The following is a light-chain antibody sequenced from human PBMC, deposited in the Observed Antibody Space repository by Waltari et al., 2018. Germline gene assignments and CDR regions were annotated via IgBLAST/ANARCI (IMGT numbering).Light chain of an antibody. CDR1: QDISTY. V-gene: IGKV1-17*01. Sequence: DIQMTQSPSSLSASVGDTVTITCRASQDISTYLNWFQQKPGKAPKLLIYAATTLQSAVPSRFSGSGSGTAFILTITSLQPEDFATYYCLQHKSYPPTFGGGTRVEIK. J-gene: IGKJ4*01. CDR2: AAT. CDR3: LQHKSYPPT.